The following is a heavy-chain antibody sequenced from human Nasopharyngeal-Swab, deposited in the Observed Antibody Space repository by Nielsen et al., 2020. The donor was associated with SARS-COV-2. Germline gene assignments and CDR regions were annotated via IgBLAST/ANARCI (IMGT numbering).Heavy chain of an antibody. D-gene: IGHD6-19*01. CDR1: GGSVSSGSYY. Sequence: SETLSLTCTVSGGSVSSGSYYWSWIRQPPGKGLEWIGYIYYSGSTNYNPSLKSRVTISVDTSKNQFSLKLSSVTAADTAVYYCASDYGSGWVVSWGQGTLVTVSS. CDR2: IYYSGST. CDR3: ASDYGSGWVVS. J-gene: IGHJ5*01. V-gene: IGHV4-61*01.